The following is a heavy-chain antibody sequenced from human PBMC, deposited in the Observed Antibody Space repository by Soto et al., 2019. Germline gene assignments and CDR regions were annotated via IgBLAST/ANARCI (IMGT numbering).Heavy chain of an antibody. J-gene: IGHJ6*03. D-gene: IGHD6-25*01. V-gene: IGHV1-8*01. CDR2: MNPNTGNT. CDR1: GYTFTNYN. Sequence: QEQLVQSGAEVKKPGAPVKVSCKASGYTFTNYNINWVQQATGQGLEWMGWMNPNTGNTGYAEKFQGRVTMTRNSSINTAYMELSGLRSDDTAVYYCAREAASDPSFYYHYMDVWGKGTTVTVSS. CDR3: AREAASDPSFYYHYMDV.